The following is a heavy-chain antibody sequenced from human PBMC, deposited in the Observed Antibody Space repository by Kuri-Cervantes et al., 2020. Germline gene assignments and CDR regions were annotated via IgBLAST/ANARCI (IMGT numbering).Heavy chain of an antibody. J-gene: IGHJ4*02. CDR1: GFTFSSYS. CDR3: AKIVVVPAASFDY. V-gene: IGHV3-21*04. D-gene: IGHD2-2*01. Sequence: GESLKISCAASGFTFSSYSMNWVRQAPGKGLEWVSSISSSSSYIYHADSVKGRFTISRDNSKNTLYLQINSLRAEDTAVYYCAKIVVVPAASFDYWGQGTLVTVSS. CDR2: ISSSSSYI.